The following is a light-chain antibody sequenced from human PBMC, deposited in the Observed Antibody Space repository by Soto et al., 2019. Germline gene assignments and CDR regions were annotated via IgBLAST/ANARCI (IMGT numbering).Light chain of an antibody. CDR3: GSYTRSTTLVV. Sequence: QSALTQPASVSGSPGQSITISCTGTSSDVGAYNYVSWYQQHPGKAPKLMIYAVNNRPSGVSDRFSGSKSGNTASLTISGLQAEDEADYYCGSYTRSTTLVVFGGGTKLTVL. CDR2: AVN. CDR1: SSDVGAYNY. J-gene: IGLJ3*02. V-gene: IGLV2-14*01.